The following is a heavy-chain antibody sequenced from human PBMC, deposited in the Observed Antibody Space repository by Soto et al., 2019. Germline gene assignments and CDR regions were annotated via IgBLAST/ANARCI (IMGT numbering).Heavy chain of an antibody. CDR2: IKSKTDGGTT. CDR1: GFTFSNAW. Sequence: EVQLVESGGGLVKPGGSLRLSCAASGFTFSNAWMSWVRQAPGKGLEWVGRIKSKTDGGTTDYAAPVKGRFTISRDDSKNTLYLQMNSLKTEDTAVYYCTTGEAARPGLLDYYYGMDVWGQGTTVTVSS. CDR3: TTGEAARPGLLDYYYGMDV. V-gene: IGHV3-15*01. J-gene: IGHJ6*02. D-gene: IGHD6-6*01.